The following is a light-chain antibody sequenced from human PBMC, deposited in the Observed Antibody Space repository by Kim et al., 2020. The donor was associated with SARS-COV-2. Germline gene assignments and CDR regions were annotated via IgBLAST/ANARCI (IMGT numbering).Light chain of an antibody. V-gene: IGLV3-1*01. Sequence: SYELTQPPSVSVSPGQTASITCSGYKLGDKYACWYQQKPGQSPVLVIYQDSKRPSGIPERFSGSNSGNTATLTISGTQAMDEADYYCQAWDSSAGVVFGGGSLLTAL. J-gene: IGLJ2*01. CDR1: KLGDKY. CDR3: QAWDSSAGVV. CDR2: QDS.